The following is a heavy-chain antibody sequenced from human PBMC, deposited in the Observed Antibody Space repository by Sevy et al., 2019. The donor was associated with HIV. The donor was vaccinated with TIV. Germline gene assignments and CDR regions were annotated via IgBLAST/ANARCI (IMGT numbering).Heavy chain of an antibody. V-gene: IGHV4-61*01. Sequence: SETLSLTWAVSGGSISSGSYYWSWIRQSPGKGLESIGYIHYSGSTNYNPYLKSRATISVDTSKNQFSLILSSVTAADTAVYYWARDSGSYPYYFDYWGQGTLVTVSS. CDR3: ARDSGSYPYYFDY. D-gene: IGHD1-26*01. J-gene: IGHJ4*02. CDR1: GGSISSGSYY. CDR2: IHYSGST.